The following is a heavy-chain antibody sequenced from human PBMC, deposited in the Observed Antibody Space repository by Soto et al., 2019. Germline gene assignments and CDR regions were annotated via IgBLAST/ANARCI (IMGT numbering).Heavy chain of an antibody. CDR1: GFTFSSYA. CDR2: ISYDGSNK. Sequence: GGSLRLSCAASGFTFSSYAMHWVRQAPGKGLEWVAVISYDGSNKYYADSVKGRFTISRDNSKNTLYLQMNSLRAEDTAVYYCASIIVGAKLSFDYWGQGTLVTVSS. CDR3: ASIIVGAKLSFDY. V-gene: IGHV3-30-3*01. J-gene: IGHJ4*02. D-gene: IGHD1-26*01.